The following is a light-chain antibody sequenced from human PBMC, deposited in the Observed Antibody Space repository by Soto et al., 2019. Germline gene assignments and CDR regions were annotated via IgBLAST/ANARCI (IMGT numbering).Light chain of an antibody. Sequence: EIVLTQSPVTLSLSPGERATLSCRASQSVSSYLAWYQQKPGQAPRLLIYDASNRATGIPARFSGSGSGTEFTFSITSLQPEDFGTYYCQQCYMGWTFGQGTKVDFK. CDR1: QSVSSY. CDR3: QQCYMGWT. V-gene: IGKV3-11*01. CDR2: DAS. J-gene: IGKJ1*01.